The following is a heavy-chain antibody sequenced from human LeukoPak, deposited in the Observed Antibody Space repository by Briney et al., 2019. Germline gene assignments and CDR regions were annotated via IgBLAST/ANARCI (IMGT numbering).Heavy chain of an antibody. Sequence: PGGSLRLSCVVSGFTFSTRGFHWVRQAPGKGLEWVSVIWHDGGRKEYADSVRGRFTISRDNSNLYLQMNSLRAEDTAIYYCARDIGNSGFNLDYWGQGTPVTVSS. V-gene: IGHV3-33*01. CDR1: GFTFSTRG. D-gene: IGHD5-12*01. J-gene: IGHJ4*02. CDR3: ARDIGNSGFNLDY. CDR2: IWHDGGRK.